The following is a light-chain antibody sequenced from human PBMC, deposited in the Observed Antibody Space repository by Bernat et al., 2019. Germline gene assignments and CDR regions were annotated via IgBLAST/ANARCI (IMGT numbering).Light chain of an antibody. CDR3: LQDHNYPRT. CDR2: AAS. CDR1: QGIRNE. J-gene: IGKJ1*01. V-gene: IGKV1-6*01. Sequence: IQMTQSPSSLSASVGDRVTITCRASQGIRNELGWYQQKPGKAPKLLIYAASTLKSGVPSRFSGSGSGTDFTLTISSLQPEDSATYYCLQDHNYPRTFGQGTKVEIK.